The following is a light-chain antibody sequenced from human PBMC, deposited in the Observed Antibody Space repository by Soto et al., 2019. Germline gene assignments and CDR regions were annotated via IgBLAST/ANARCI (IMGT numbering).Light chain of an antibody. CDR2: GAS. Sequence: EIEMTQSPATLSVSPGERATLSCRASQSVSSNLAWYQQKPGQAPGLLIYGASTRATGIPARFSGSGSGTEFTLTISSLQSEDFAVCYCQQYNNWPPWTFGQGTKVDI. V-gene: IGKV3-15*01. CDR1: QSVSSN. CDR3: QQYNNWPPWT. J-gene: IGKJ1*01.